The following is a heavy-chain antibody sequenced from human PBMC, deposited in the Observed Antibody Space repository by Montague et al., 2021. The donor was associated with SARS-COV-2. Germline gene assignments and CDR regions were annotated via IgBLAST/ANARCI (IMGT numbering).Heavy chain of an antibody. D-gene: IGHD4-17*01. Sequence: SETLSLTCASQVGWNSGDDWKWIRLPPRKTRISNGEISHRGSTNYNPSLKSRVTISVDTSKNQFSLKLSSVTAADTAVYYCARGRAVTTFYYYYYGMDVWGQGTTVTVSS. CDR2: ISHRGST. J-gene: IGHJ6*02. CDR3: ARGRAVTTFYYYYYGMDV. V-gene: IGHV4-34*01. CDR1: VGWNSGDD.